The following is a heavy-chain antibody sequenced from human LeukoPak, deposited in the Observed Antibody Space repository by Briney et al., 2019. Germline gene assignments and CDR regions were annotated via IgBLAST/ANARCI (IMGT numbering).Heavy chain of an antibody. V-gene: IGHV4-39*01. J-gene: IGHJ4*02. D-gene: IGHD3-22*01. CDR3: ARHAWYYYDSSGYYHDRYFDY. CDR2: IYYSGST. CDR1: GGSISSSSYY. Sequence: SETLSLTCTVSGGSISSSSYYWGWIRQPPGKGLEWIGSIYYSGSTYYNPSLKSRVTISVDTSKNQFSLKLSSVTAADTAVYYCARHAWYYYDSSGYYHDRYFDYWGQGTLVTVSS.